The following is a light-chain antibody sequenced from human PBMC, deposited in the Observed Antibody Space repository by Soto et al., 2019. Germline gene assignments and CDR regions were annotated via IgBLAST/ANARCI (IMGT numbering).Light chain of an antibody. V-gene: IGKV1-39*01. Sequence: DIQMTQSPSSLSASVGDRVTITCRASQSISSYLNWYQQKPGKDPKVLIYAASSLQSGVPSRFCGSGSGTDFTIAISTLQPADFATYDGQQAYSTPLTFGGGTKVESK. J-gene: IGKJ4*01. CDR3: QQAYSTPLT. CDR2: AAS. CDR1: QSISSY.